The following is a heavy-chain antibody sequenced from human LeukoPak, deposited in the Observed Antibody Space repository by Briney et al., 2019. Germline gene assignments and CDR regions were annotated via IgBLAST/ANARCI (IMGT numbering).Heavy chain of an antibody. CDR3: AKWPGKAAVGPFDP. D-gene: IGHD6-13*01. CDR2: ISSGDDIT. J-gene: IGHJ5*02. CDR1: GFSFSNYA. V-gene: IGHV3-23*01. Sequence: PGGSLRLSCAASGFSFSNYAMTWVRQAPGKGLEWVSTISSGDDITYYADSVKGRFTISRDNSKNTLYLQMNGLRAEDTAIYYCAKWPGKAAVGPFDPWGQGTLVTVSS.